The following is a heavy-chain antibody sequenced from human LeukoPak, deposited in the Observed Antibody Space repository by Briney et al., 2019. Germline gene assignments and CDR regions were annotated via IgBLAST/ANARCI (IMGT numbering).Heavy chain of an antibody. V-gene: IGHV3-30*03. J-gene: IGHJ3*02. Sequence: PGGSLRLSCAASGFTFSSYGMHWVRQAPGKGLEWVAALSHDGNNEFYADSVKGRFTISRDNSKNTLYLQMNSLRAEDTAVYYCARDRSGLDIWGQGTMVTVSS. CDR2: LSHDGNNE. D-gene: IGHD3-16*01. CDR1: GFTFSSYG. CDR3: ARDRSGLDI.